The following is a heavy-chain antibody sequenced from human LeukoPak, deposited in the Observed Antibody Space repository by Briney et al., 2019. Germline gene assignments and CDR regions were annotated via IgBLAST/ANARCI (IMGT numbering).Heavy chain of an antibody. J-gene: IGHJ4*02. CDR3: ARDRGDGYDYFWDY. V-gene: IGHV4-39*07. D-gene: IGHD5-12*01. Sequence: SETLSLTCTVSGGSISSSNYYWGWIRQPPGKGLEWIGSIHYSGSTYYNPSLKSRVTISVDTSKNQFSLKLSSVTAADTAVYYCARDRGDGYDYFWDYWGQGTLVTVSS. CDR2: IHYSGST. CDR1: GGSISSSNYY.